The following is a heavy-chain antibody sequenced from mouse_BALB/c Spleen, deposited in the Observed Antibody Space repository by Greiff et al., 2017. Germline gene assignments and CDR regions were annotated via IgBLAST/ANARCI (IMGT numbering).Heavy chain of an antibody. Sequence: ESGPGLVKPSQSLSLTCSVTGYSITSGYYWNWIRQFPGNKLEWMGYISYDGSNNYNPSLKNRISITRDTSKNQFFLKLNSVTTEDTATYYCERGRDDGAWFAYWGQGTLVTVSA. D-gene: IGHD2-12*01. CDR2: ISYDGSN. CDR3: ERGRDDGAWFAY. V-gene: IGHV3-6*02. J-gene: IGHJ3*01. CDR1: GYSITSGYY.